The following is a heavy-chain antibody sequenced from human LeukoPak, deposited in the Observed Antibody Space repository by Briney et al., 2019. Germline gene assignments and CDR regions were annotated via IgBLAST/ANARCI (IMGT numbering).Heavy chain of an antibody. V-gene: IGHV3-23*01. CDR2: ISGSGGST. CDR1: GFTFSSYA. D-gene: IGHD1-26*01. J-gene: IGHJ4*02. CDR3: ARGSGSYFRLDY. Sequence: GGSLRLSCAASGFTFSSYAMSWVRQAPGKGLEWVSAISGSGGSTYYADSVKGRFTISRDNSKNTLYLQMNSLRAEDTAVYYCARGSGSYFRLDYWGQGTLVTVSS.